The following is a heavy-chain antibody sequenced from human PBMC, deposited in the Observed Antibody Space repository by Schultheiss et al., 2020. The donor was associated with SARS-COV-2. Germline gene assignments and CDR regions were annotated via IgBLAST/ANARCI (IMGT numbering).Heavy chain of an antibody. Sequence: GGSLRLSCAASGFTFSDYYMSWIRQAPGKGLEWVSYISSSSSYTNYADSVKGRFTISRDNAKNSLYLQMNSLRAEDTAVYYCARGRSIAARPNWFDPWGQGTLVTVSS. CDR1: GFTFSDYY. V-gene: IGHV3-11*06. J-gene: IGHJ5*02. D-gene: IGHD6-6*01. CDR2: ISSSSSYT. CDR3: ARGRSIAARPNWFDP.